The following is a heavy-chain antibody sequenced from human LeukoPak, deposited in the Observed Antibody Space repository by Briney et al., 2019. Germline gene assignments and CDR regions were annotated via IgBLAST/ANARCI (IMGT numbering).Heavy chain of an antibody. Sequence: GGSLRLSCAASGFTFSSYGMSWVRQAPGKGLEWVSAISGSGGSTYYADSVKGRSTISRDNSKNTLYLQMNSLRAEDTAVYYCVRKTYYCGSGSYSYYYYYYMDVWGKGTTVTISS. D-gene: IGHD3-10*01. CDR1: GFTFSSYG. V-gene: IGHV3-23*01. CDR3: VRKTYYCGSGSYSYYYYYYMDV. CDR2: ISGSGGST. J-gene: IGHJ6*03.